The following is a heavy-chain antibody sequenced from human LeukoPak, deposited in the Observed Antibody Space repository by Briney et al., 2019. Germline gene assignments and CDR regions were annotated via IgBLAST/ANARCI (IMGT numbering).Heavy chain of an antibody. Sequence: PGWSLRLSCAASGFTFSSYWMHWVRQAPGKGLVWVSRINSDGSSTSYADSVKGRFTISRDNAKSTLYLQMNSLRAEDTAVYYCARDPTPKHGAFDIWGQGTMVTVSS. CDR3: ARDPTPKHGAFDI. V-gene: IGHV3-74*01. J-gene: IGHJ3*02. CDR2: INSDGSST. CDR1: GFTFSSYW. D-gene: IGHD2-21*01.